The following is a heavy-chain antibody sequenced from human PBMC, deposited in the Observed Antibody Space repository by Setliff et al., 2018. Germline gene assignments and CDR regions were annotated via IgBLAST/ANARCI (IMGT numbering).Heavy chain of an antibody. CDR2: IYTSGST. CDR1: GGSISSGSYY. Sequence: SLTCTVSGGSISSGSYYWSWIRQPAGKGLEWIGRIYTSGSTNYNPSLKSRVTISVDTSKNQFSLRLNSAAAADTAVYYCARLRGAFDYWGQGTLVTVSS. V-gene: IGHV4-61*02. CDR3: ARLRGAFDY. D-gene: IGHD3-16*01. J-gene: IGHJ4*02.